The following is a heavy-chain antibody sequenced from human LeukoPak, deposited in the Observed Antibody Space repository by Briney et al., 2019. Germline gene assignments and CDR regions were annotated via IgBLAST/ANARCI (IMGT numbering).Heavy chain of an antibody. CDR2: ISYDGSNK. D-gene: IGHD2-21*02. V-gene: IGHV3-30*04. Sequence: GGSLRLSCAASGFTFSSYAMHWVRQAPGKGLEWVAVISYDGSNKYYADSVKGRFTISRDNSKNTLYLQMNSLRAEDTAVYYCARGGVVVTDLGYWGQGTLVTVSS. CDR1: GFTFSSYA. J-gene: IGHJ4*02. CDR3: ARGGVVVTDLGY.